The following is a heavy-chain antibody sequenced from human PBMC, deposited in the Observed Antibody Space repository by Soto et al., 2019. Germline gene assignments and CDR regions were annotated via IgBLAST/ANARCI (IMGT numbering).Heavy chain of an antibody. CDR1: CGSVNGYY. J-gene: IGHJ5*02. V-gene: IGHV4-34*01. CDR3: ATRITVFGLLIPPFDP. CDR2: INHTGGT. Sequence: SETLSLTCAVYCGSVNGYYWNWIRQPPGKGLEWIGEINHTGGTRYNPSLKSRVTMSVDTSKNQFSLRLSSVTAADTAIYYCATRITVFGLLIPPFDPWGQGTQVTVSS. D-gene: IGHD3-3*01.